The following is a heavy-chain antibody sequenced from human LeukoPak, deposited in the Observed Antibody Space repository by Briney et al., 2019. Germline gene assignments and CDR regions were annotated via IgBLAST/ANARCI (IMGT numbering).Heavy chain of an antibody. CDR3: ARATAAGYFQH. V-gene: IGHV4-34*01. CDR1: GGSFSGYY. D-gene: IGHD4-17*01. Sequence: SETLSLTCAVYGGSFSGYYWSWIRQPPGKGLEWFGEIKHSGSTNYNPSLKSRVTISVDTSKNQFSLKLNSVTAADTAVYYCARATAAGYFQHWGQGTPVIVSS. CDR2: IKHSGST. J-gene: IGHJ1*01.